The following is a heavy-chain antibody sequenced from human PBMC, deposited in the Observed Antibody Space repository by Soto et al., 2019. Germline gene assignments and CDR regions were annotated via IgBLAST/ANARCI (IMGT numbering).Heavy chain of an antibody. V-gene: IGHV1-45*02. J-gene: IGHJ3*02. D-gene: IGHD2-2*01. Sequence: SVKVSCKASGYTFTYRYLHWVRQAPGHALEWMGWITPFNGNTNYAQKFQDRVTITRDRSMSTAYMELSSLRSEDTDMYYCASSHYCSSSSCYGRYAFDIWGQGTMVTVSS. CDR1: GYTFTYRY. CDR2: ITPFNGNT. CDR3: ASSHYCSSSSCYGRYAFDI.